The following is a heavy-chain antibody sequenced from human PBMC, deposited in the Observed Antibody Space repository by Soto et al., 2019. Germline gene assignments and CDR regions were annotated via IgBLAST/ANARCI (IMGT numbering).Heavy chain of an antibody. Sequence: PGGSLRLSCAASGFTFSSYWMHWVRQAPGKGLVWVSRINSDGSSTSYADSVKGRFTISRDNAKNTLYLQMNSLRAEDTAVYYCTMVYAIPDAFDIWGQGTMVTVSS. D-gene: IGHD2-8*01. J-gene: IGHJ3*02. CDR1: GFTFSSYW. CDR3: TMVYAIPDAFDI. V-gene: IGHV3-74*01. CDR2: INSDGSST.